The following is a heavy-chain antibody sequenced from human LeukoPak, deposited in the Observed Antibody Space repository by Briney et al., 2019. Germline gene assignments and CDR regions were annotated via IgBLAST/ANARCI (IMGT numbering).Heavy chain of an antibody. V-gene: IGHV1-2*02. Sequence: ASVKVSCKASGYTFTGYYMHWVRQAPGQGLEWMGWINPNSGGTNYAQKFQGRVTMTRDTSISTAYMELSRLRSDDTAVYYCARDGRIAVAGTRSYWYFDLWGRGTLVTVSS. CDR1: GYTFTGYY. CDR2: INPNSGGT. D-gene: IGHD6-19*01. CDR3: ARDGRIAVAGTRSYWYFDL. J-gene: IGHJ2*01.